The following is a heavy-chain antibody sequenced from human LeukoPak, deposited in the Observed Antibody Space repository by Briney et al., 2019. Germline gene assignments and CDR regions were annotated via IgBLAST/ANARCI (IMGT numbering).Heavy chain of an antibody. CDR2: VDPEDGET. CDR1: GYTFTDYY. D-gene: IGHD3-22*01. V-gene: IGHV1-69-2*01. J-gene: IGHJ4*02. Sequence: ASVKISCKVSGYTFTDYYMHWVQQAPGKGLEWMGLVDPEDGETIYAEKFQGRVTITADTSTDTAYMELSSLRAEDTAVYYCARMLISSGYYIDSWGQGTLVTVSS. CDR3: ARMLISSGYYIDS.